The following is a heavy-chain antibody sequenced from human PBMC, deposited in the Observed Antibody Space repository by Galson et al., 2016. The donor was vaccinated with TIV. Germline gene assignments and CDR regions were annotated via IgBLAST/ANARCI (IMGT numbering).Heavy chain of an antibody. V-gene: IGHV3-21*01. CDR2: ISTSSLHK. J-gene: IGHJ5*02. Sequence: SLRLSCAASGSTFSTYTINWVRQAPGKGLEWVSSISTSSLHKYYADSVKGRFTISRDNTKNSLYLQMNSLRAEDTAVYFCARGAYDSSGYGGWFDPWGQGTLVIVSS. D-gene: IGHD3-22*01. CDR3: ARGAYDSSGYGGWFDP. CDR1: GSTFSTYT.